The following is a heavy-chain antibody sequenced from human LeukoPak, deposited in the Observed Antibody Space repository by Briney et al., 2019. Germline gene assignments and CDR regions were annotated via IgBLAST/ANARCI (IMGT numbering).Heavy chain of an antibody. Sequence: ASVKVSCKASGYTFTGYYMHWVRQAPGQGLEWMGWINPNSGGTNYAQKFQGRVTMPRDTSISTAYMELSRLRSDDTAVYYCATLWGTTPQYDFDYWGQGTLVTVSS. V-gene: IGHV1-2*02. D-gene: IGHD3-16*01. CDR1: GYTFTGYY. CDR2: INPNSGGT. CDR3: ATLWGTTPQYDFDY. J-gene: IGHJ4*02.